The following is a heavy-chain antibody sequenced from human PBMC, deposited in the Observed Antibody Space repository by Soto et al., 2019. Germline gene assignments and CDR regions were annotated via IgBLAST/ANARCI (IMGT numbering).Heavy chain of an antibody. CDR2: ISYDGSHK. Sequence: QVQVVESGGGGVQPWRSLRLSCVASGLSFSHYGMQWVRQAPGKGLELVAVISYDGSHKYYGESVTGRFTISRDNSKNPLYLQMNILRHDDTALYFCARDREREQLGYYGVDVWGQGTTVAVSS. V-gene: IGHV3-30*03. CDR3: ARDREREQLGYYGVDV. CDR1: GLSFSHYG. J-gene: IGHJ6*02. D-gene: IGHD6-13*01.